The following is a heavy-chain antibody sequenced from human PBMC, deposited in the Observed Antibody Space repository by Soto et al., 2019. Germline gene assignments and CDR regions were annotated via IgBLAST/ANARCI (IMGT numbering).Heavy chain of an antibody. CDR3: AVGEVKREYYGMDV. CDR2: IIPIFGTA. CDR1: GGTFSSYA. Sequence: SVKVSCKASGGTFSSYAISWVRQAPGQGLEWMGGIIPIFGTANYAQKFQGRVTITADESTSTAYMELSSLRSEDTAVYYCAVGEVKREYYGMDVWGQGNTVTVSS. D-gene: IGHD3-16*01. J-gene: IGHJ6*02. V-gene: IGHV1-69*13.